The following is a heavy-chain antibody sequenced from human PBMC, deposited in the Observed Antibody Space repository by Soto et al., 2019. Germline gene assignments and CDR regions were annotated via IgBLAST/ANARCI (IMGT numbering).Heavy chain of an antibody. D-gene: IGHD6-6*01. CDR1: GYSFTSYW. Sequence: PGESLKISCQGSGYSFTSYWISWVRQMPGKGLELMGRIDPSDSYTNYSPSFQGHVTISADKSISTAYLQWSSLKASDTAMYYCASEYSSSSGLDYWGQGTLVTVSS. CDR3: ASEYSSSSGLDY. J-gene: IGHJ4*02. CDR2: IDPSDSYT. V-gene: IGHV5-10-1*01.